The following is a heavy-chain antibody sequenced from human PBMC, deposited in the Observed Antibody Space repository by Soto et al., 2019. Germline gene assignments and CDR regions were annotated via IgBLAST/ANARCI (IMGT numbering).Heavy chain of an antibody. J-gene: IGHJ5*02. CDR1: DGSLSDDY. V-gene: IGHV4-34*02. Sequence: QVQLQQWGAGLLKPSETLSLTCAVYDGSLSDDYYTWTRQSPGKGLEWIGEIHPSGSTYYNPYLKTRVTLSQDTSKKQFSLNLISVTAADTGEYYCSRGNDADKGGRTWGQGTLVTVSS. CDR3: SRGNDADKGGRT. CDR2: IHPSGST. D-gene: IGHD1-1*01.